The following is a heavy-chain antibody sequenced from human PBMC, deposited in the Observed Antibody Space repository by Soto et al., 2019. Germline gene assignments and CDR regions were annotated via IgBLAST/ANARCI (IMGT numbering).Heavy chain of an antibody. Sequence: SETLSLTCTVSGGSITSSTDYWGWIRQPPGKGLEWIGSIYYGGSTYYNPSLKSRVTISVDTSKNQFSLKLSSVTAADTAIYYCASQNCTGGDCYPRWFDPWGQGTLVTAPQ. CDR1: GGSITSSTDY. CDR2: IYYGGST. CDR3: ASQNCTGGDCYPRWFDP. D-gene: IGHD2-8*02. J-gene: IGHJ5*01. V-gene: IGHV4-39*01.